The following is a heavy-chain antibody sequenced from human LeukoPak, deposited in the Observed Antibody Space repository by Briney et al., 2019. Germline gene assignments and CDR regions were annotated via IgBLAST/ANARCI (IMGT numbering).Heavy chain of an antibody. J-gene: IGHJ3*02. Sequence: SETLSLNCTVSSGSVTGYFWSWIRQPPGKGLEWIGYIYHSGSTYYNPSLKSRVTISVDRSRNQFSLKLSSVTAADTAVYYCARDDILTGYDAFDIWGQGTMVTVSS. D-gene: IGHD3-9*01. CDR3: ARDDILTGYDAFDI. CDR1: SGSVTGYF. CDR2: IYHSGST. V-gene: IGHV4-59*02.